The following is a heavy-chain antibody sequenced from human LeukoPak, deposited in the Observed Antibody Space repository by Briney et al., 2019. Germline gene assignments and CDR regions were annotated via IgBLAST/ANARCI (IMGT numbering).Heavy chain of an antibody. CDR2: IYSGGST. Sequence: GSLRLSCAASGFTFSIYAMSWVRQAPGKGLEWVSVIYSGGSTYYADSVKGRFTIYRDNSKNTLYLQRNSLRAEDTAVYYCERGIGAPTGGNFDPWGQGTLVTVSS. CDR3: ERGIGAPTGGNFDP. J-gene: IGHJ5*02. D-gene: IGHD1-14*01. CDR1: GFTFSIYA. V-gene: IGHV3-66*02.